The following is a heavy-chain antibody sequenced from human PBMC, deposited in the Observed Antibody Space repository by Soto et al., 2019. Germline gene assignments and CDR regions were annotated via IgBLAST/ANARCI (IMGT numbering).Heavy chain of an antibody. V-gene: IGHV3-48*01. CDR3: ARVVGYGSGSFGLEYYYYMDV. D-gene: IGHD3-10*01. CDR2: ISSSSSTI. CDR1: GFTFSSYS. Sequence: GGSLRLSCAASGFTFSSYSMNWVRQAPGKGLEWVSYISSSSSTIYYANSVKGRLTISRDKAKNSLYLQMNSLRAADTAVYYCARVVGYGSGSFGLEYYYYMDVWGKGTTVTVSS. J-gene: IGHJ6*03.